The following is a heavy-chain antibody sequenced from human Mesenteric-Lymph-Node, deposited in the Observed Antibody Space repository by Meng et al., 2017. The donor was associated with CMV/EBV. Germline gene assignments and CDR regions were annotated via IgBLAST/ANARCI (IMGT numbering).Heavy chain of an antibody. CDR2: INWNGGKT. D-gene: IGHD7-27*01. CDR1: GFTFYDYG. CDR3: ARDPQLGNLDY. Sequence: SCAASGFTFYDYGMSWVRQAPGKGLEWVSGINWNGGKTVYADSVKGRFTISRDNAKNSLYLQMNSLRAGDTALYYCARDPQLGNLDYWGQGALVTVSS. V-gene: IGHV3-20*04. J-gene: IGHJ4*02.